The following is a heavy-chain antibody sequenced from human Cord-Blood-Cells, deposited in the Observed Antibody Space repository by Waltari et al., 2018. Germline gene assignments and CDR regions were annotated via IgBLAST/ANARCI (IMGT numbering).Heavy chain of an antibody. Sequence: QVQLVQSGAEVKKPGSSVKVSCKASGGTFSSYATSWVRQAPGQGLEWMGRIIPILGIANYAQKFQGRVTITADKSTSTAYMELSSLRSEDTAVYYCAHDIGDSSSYMDVWGKGTTVTVSS. CDR3: AHDIGDSSSYMDV. J-gene: IGHJ6*03. CDR1: GGTFSSYA. V-gene: IGHV1-69*09. D-gene: IGHD6-6*01. CDR2: IIPILGIA.